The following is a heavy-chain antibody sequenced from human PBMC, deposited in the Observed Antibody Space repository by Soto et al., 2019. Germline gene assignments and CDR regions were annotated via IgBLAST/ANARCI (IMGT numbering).Heavy chain of an antibody. J-gene: IGHJ2*01. CDR1: GGSVSSGSYY. CDR2: IYYSGST. V-gene: IGHV4-61*01. Sequence: QVQLQESGPGLVKPSETLSLTCTVSGGSVSSGSYYWSWIRQPPGKGLEWIGYIYYSGSTNYNPSLKSLVTISVDTSKNQFSLKLSSVTAADTAVYYCARVPRYYDSSGYYSNWYFDLWGRGTLVTVSS. CDR3: ARVPRYYDSSGYYSNWYFDL. D-gene: IGHD3-22*01.